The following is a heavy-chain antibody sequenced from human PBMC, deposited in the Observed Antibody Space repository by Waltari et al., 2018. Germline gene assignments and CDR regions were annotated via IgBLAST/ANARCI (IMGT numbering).Heavy chain of an antibody. CDR2: ISFSSYDE. CDR3: TALGGGTMIRGVVDALDV. D-gene: IGHD3-10*01. V-gene: IGHV3-30*01. J-gene: IGHJ3*01. Sequence: QVQLVESGGGVVQPGRSRRLSCAASGFTFSSYGMHWVRRAPGQGLGWMAGISFSSYDERSAEAVQGRFTISRDNSSNTLFLQMNSLRPEDTALYHCTALGGGTMIRGVVDALDVWGHGTLVTVSS. CDR1: GFTFSSYG.